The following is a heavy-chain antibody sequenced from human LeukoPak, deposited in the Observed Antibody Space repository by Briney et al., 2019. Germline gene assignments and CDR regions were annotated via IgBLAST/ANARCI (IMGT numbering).Heavy chain of an antibody. CDR1: GGSISTSNYY. V-gene: IGHV4-39*07. J-gene: IGHJ4*02. CDR2: IYYSGST. D-gene: IGHD4-23*01. Sequence: SETLSLTCTVSGGSISTSNYYWGWIRQPPGKGLEWIGSIYYSGSTYYNPSLKSRVTISVDTSKNQFSLKLSSVTAADTAVYYCARDRSDYGGNSDYWGQGTLVTVSS. CDR3: ARDRSDYGGNSDY.